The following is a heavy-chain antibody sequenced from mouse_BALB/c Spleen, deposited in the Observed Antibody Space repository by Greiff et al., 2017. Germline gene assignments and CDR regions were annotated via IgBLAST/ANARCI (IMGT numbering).Heavy chain of an antibody. CDR2: IDPANGNT. J-gene: IGHJ4*01. CDR3: ARLTMTRSYYAMDY. CDR1: GFNIKDTY. D-gene: IGHD1-1*02. V-gene: IGHV14-3*02. Sequence: EVQLQQSGAELVKPGASVKLSCTASGFNIKDTYMHWVKQRPEQGLEWIGRIDPANGNTKYDPKFQGKATITADTSSNTAYLQLSSLTSEDTAVYYCARLTMTRSYYAMDYWGQGTSVTVSS.